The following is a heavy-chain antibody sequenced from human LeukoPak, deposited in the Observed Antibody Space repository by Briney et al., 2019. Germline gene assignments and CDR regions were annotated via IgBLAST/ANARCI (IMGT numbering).Heavy chain of an antibody. Sequence: GASVKVSCKASGSTFTGYYMHWVREAPEQGFEWVGWINPNSGDTNYAQKFQGRVTMTRDTSISTDHMELSRLRSDDTAVYYCARANPLYCSSTTCLFDYWGQGTLVTVSS. CDR1: GSTFTGYY. CDR2: INPNSGDT. CDR3: ARANPLYCSSTTCLFDY. D-gene: IGHD2-2*01. J-gene: IGHJ4*02. V-gene: IGHV1-2*02.